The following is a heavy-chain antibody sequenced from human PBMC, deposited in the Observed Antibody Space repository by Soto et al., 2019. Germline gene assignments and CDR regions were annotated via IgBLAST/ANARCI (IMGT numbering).Heavy chain of an antibody. Sequence: GGSLRLSCAASGFRFSDYFMTWIRQAPGKGLEWVSAISGSGGSTYYADSVKGRFTISRDNSKNTLYLQMNSLRAEDTAVYYCAKMSSDFNWFDPWGQGTLVTVSS. CDR3: AKMSSDFNWFDP. J-gene: IGHJ5*02. CDR1: GFRFSDYF. D-gene: IGHD6-19*01. V-gene: IGHV3-23*01. CDR2: ISGSGGST.